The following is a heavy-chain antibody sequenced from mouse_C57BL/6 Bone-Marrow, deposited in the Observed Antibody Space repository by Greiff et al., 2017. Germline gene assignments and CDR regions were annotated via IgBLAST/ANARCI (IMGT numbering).Heavy chain of an antibody. J-gene: IGHJ1*03. Sequence: VKLMESGPELVKPGASVKISCKASGYAFSSSWMNWVKQRPGKGLEWIGRIYPGDGDTNYNGKFKGKATLTADKSSSTAYMQLSSLTSEDSAVYFCARLRPWYFDVWGTGTTVTVSS. V-gene: IGHV1-82*01. D-gene: IGHD1-1*01. CDR3: ARLRPWYFDV. CDR1: GYAFSSSW. CDR2: IYPGDGDT.